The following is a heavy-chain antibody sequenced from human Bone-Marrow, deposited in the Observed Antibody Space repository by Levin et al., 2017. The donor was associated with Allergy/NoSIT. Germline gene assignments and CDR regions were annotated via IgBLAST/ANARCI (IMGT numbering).Heavy chain of an antibody. CDR3: ATGQGHLVGPP. D-gene: IGHD6-6*01. CDR1: GDTFSSYD. CDR2: MNPKSGNT. J-gene: IGHJ5*02. Sequence: PGESLKISCKASGDTFSSYDINWVRQASGQGLEWMGWMNPKSGNTVYAQKFQGRVTMTRNTSISPAYMDLSSLRSDDTAVYYCATGQGHLVGPPWGQGTLVTVSS. V-gene: IGHV1-8*01.